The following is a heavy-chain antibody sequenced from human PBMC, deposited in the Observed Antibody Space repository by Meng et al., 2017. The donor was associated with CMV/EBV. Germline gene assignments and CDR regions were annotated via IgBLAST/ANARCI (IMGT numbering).Heavy chain of an antibody. V-gene: IGHV4-39*07. CDR2: IDYSGST. D-gene: IGHD2-2*01. CDR3: AISYCSSTSCYADWFDP. CDR1: GGSISSSSYY. Sequence: GSLRLSCTVSGGSISSSSYYWGWIRQPPGKGLEWIGSIDYSGSTYYNPSLKSRVTISVDTSKNQFSLKLSSVTAADTAVYYCAISYCSSTSCYADWFDPWGQGTLVTVSS. J-gene: IGHJ5*02.